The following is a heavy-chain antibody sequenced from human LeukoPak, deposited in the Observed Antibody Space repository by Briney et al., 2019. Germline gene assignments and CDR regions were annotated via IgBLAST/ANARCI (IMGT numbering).Heavy chain of an antibody. D-gene: IGHD5-12*01. CDR2: IIPILGIA. CDR1: GGTFSSYA. V-gene: IGHV1-69*04. Sequence: SVKVSCKASGGTFSSYAISWVRQAPGQGPEWMRRIIPILGIANYAQKFQGRVTITADKSTSTAYMELSSLRSEDTAVYYCASSAAIVATTIDYWGQGTLVTVSS. J-gene: IGHJ4*02. CDR3: ASSAAIVATTIDY.